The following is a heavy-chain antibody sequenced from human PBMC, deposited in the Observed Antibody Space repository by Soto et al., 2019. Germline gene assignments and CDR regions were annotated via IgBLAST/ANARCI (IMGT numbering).Heavy chain of an antibody. Sequence: SETLSLTCNVSDDSLSTYYWSWIRQPAGKGLEWIGRIYASGSTNYNPSLKGRVSMSVDTSKKQFSLKMISVTAADTAMYYCARSAIPRGGWFRPWGQGVLVTSPQ. J-gene: IGHJ5*02. D-gene: IGHD2-21*01. V-gene: IGHV4-4*07. CDR1: DDSLSTYY. CDR2: IYASGST. CDR3: ARSAIPRGGWFRP.